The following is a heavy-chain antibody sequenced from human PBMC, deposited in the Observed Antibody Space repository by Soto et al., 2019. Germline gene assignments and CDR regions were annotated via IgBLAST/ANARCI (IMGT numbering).Heavy chain of an antibody. V-gene: IGHV4-31*03. D-gene: IGHD2-15*01. J-gene: IGHJ4*02. CDR3: ARDAPGVAPY. CDR1: GGSINSGDSY. CDR2: INYSGST. Sequence: QVQLQESGPGLVRPSQTLSLICTVSGGSINSGDSYWNWIRQHPEKGLEWIGYINYSGSTFYNPSLKSRIIISVDTSKNQFSLKLSSVTAADTAVYYCARDAPGVAPYWGQGTLVTVSS.